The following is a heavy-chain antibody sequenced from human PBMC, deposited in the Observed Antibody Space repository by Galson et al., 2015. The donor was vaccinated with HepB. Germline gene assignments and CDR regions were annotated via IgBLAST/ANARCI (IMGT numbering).Heavy chain of an antibody. CDR3: ARVLTAIVVVPAAIDY. CDR1: GFTFSSYA. D-gene: IGHD2-2*01. V-gene: IGHV3-30*04. CDR2: ISYDGSNK. J-gene: IGHJ4*02. Sequence: LRLSCAASGFTFSSYAMHWVRQAPGKGLEWVAVISYDGSNKYYADSVKGRFTISRDNSKNTLYLQMNSLRAEDTAVYYCARVLTAIVVVPAAIDYWGQGTLVTVSS.